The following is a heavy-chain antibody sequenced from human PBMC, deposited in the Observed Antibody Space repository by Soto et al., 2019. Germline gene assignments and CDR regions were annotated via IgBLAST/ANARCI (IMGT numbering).Heavy chain of an antibody. Sequence: PSETLSLTCAVSGGSISSSNWWSWVRQPPGKGLEWIGEIYHSGSTNYNPSLKSRVTISVDKSKNQFSLKLSSVTAADTAVYYCARDRDILTGYDALDIWGQGTMVTVSS. CDR1: GGSISSSNW. D-gene: IGHD3-9*01. J-gene: IGHJ3*02. CDR3: ARDRDILTGYDALDI. CDR2: IYHSGST. V-gene: IGHV4-4*02.